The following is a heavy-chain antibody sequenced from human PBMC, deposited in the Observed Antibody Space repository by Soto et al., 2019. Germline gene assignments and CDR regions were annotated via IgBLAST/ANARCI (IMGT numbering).Heavy chain of an antibody. CDR3: AREGEMATTNPIDY. CDR1: GYTFTSYA. CDR2: INAGNGNT. D-gene: IGHD1-1*01. J-gene: IGHJ4*02. Sequence: ASVKVSCKASGYTFTSYAMHWVRQAPGQRLEWMGWINAGNGNTKYSQKFQGRVTITRDTSASTAYMELSSLRSEDTAVYYCAREGEMATTNPIDYWGQGTLVTVSS. V-gene: IGHV1-3*01.